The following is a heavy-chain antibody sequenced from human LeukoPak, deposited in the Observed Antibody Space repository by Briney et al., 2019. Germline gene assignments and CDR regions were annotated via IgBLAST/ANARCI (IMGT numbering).Heavy chain of an antibody. CDR2: ISAYNGNT. D-gene: IGHD3-22*01. CDR3: ARGLQYYYDSSGQLLDY. CDR1: GYTFTSYG. J-gene: IGHJ4*02. V-gene: IGHV1-18*01. Sequence: ASVKVSCKASGYTFTSYGISWVRQAPGQGLEWMGWISAYNGNTNYAQKLQGRVTMTTDTSTSTAYMELRSLRSDDTAVYYCARGLQYYYDSSGQLLDYWGQGTLVTVSS.